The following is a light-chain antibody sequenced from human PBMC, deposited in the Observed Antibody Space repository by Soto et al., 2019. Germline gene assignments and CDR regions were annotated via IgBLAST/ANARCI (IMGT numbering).Light chain of an antibody. J-gene: IGLJ1*01. Sequence: QSVLTQPPSASGTPGQRVTISCSGSSSNIGSNTVNWYQQLPGTAPKLLIYSNNQRPSGVPDQFSGSKSGTSASLAISGLQSEDEADFYCAEWDDSQNVPVYVFGPGTKVTVL. CDR2: SNN. CDR1: SSNIGSNT. V-gene: IGLV1-44*01. CDR3: AEWDDSQNVPVYV.